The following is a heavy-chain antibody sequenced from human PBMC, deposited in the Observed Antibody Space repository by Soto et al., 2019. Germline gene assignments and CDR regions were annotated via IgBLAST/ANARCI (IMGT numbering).Heavy chain of an antibody. Sequence: PGGSLRLSCAASGFTFSSYGMHWIRQAPGKGLEWVAVIWYDGSNKYYADSVKGRFTISRDNSKNTLYLQMNSLRAEDTAVYYCARDSKVITGDYDILTDGGMDVWGQGTTVTVSS. CDR3: ARDSKVITGDYDILTDGGMDV. CDR1: GFTFSSYG. V-gene: IGHV3-33*01. D-gene: IGHD3-9*01. CDR2: IWYDGSNK. J-gene: IGHJ6*02.